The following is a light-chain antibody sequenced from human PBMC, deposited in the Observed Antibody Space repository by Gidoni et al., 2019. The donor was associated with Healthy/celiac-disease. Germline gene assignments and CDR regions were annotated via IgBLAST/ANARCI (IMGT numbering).Light chain of an antibody. Sequence: QSALTQPASVSGSPGQSITISCTGTSSDVGGYNYVSWYQPHPGKAPKLMIYEVSNRPSGVSNRFSGSKSGNTASLTISGLQAEDAADYYCSSYTSSSTLVVFGGGTKLTVL. CDR1: SSDVGGYNY. CDR2: EVS. V-gene: IGLV2-14*01. J-gene: IGLJ2*01. CDR3: SSYTSSSTLVV.